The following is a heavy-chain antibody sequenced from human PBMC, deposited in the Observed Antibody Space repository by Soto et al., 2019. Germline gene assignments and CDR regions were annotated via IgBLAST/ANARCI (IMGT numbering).Heavy chain of an antibody. CDR2: ISGSGGST. V-gene: IGHV3-23*01. D-gene: IGHD3-22*01. J-gene: IGHJ4*02. CDR3: AKSEAGAITMIVVVINHFDY. CDR1: GFTFSSYA. Sequence: GGSLRLSCAASGFTFSSYAMSWVRQAPGKGLEWVSAISGSGGSTYYADSVKGRFTISRDNSKNTLYLQMNSLRAEDTAVYYCAKSEAGAITMIVVVINHFDYWGQGTLVTVSS.